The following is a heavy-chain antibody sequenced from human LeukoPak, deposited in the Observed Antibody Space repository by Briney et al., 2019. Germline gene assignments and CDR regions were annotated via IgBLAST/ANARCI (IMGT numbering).Heavy chain of an antibody. CDR2: ISGSGDST. J-gene: IGHJ6*02. D-gene: IGHD3-16*01. V-gene: IGHV3-23*01. CDR1: GFTFSSYA. Sequence: QSGGSLRLSCAASGFTFSSYAMNWVRQAPGKGLEWVSVISGSGDSTYYVDSVKGRFTISRDNSKNTVYLQMNSLRAEDTAVYYCAKNQMMRLISYYYYGMDVWGQGTTVTVSS. CDR3: AKNQMMRLISYYYYGMDV.